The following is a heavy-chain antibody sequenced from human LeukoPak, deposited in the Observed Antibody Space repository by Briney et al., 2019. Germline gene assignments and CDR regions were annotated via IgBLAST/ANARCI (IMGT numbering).Heavy chain of an antibody. J-gene: IGHJ4*02. V-gene: IGHV3-7*01. CDR2: IKQDGSEK. CDR1: GFTSSSYW. D-gene: IGHD5-18*01. CDR3: ARFLSGYSYGNFDY. Sequence: PGGSLRLSCAASGFTSSSYWMSWVRQAPGKGLEWVANIKQDGSEKYYVDSVKGRFTISRDNAKNSLYLQMNSLRAEDTAVYYCARFLSGYSYGNFDYWGQGTLVTVSS.